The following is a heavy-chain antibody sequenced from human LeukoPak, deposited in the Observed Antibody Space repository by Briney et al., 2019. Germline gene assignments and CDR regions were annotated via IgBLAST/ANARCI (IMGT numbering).Heavy chain of an antibody. CDR1: GFTFDDYA. V-gene: IGHV3-9*01. D-gene: IGHD3-10*01. J-gene: IGHJ4*01. CDR3: AKDIESEGFGELLGPVDY. CDR2: ISWNSGSI. Sequence: GRSLRLSCAASGFTFDDYAMHWVWQAPGKGLEWVSGISWNSGSIGYADSVKGRFTISRDNAKNSLYLQMNSLRAEDTALYYCAKDIESEGFGELLGPVDYWGQEPWSPSPQ.